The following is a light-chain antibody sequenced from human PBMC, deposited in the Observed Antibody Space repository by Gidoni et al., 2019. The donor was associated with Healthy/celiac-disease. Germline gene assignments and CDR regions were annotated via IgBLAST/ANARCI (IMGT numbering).Light chain of an antibody. J-gene: IGKJ2*01. V-gene: IGKV1-5*03. CDR2: KAS. Sequence: DIQMTQSPSTLSASVGDRVTIACRASQSISSWLAWYQQKPGKAPNLLIYKASSLVSGVPSRFFGSGCGTEVILTIISMQPHDFSASYCHQHNSYFPYTFGQGTQLEIK. CDR3: HQHNSYFPYT. CDR1: QSISSW.